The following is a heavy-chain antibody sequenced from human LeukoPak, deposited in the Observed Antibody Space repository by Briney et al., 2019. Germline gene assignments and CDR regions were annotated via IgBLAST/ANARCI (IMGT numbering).Heavy chain of an antibody. J-gene: IGHJ4*02. V-gene: IGHV4-39*01. CDR3: ARHYYDSSNYYPPAY. CDR1: GGSISSSSHY. Sequence: PSETLSLTCTVSGGSISSSSHYWGWLRQLPGKGLEWIGSISYSGSNYSNPALKRLVTTSVDTSKNQFSLELRSMTAADTAVYYCARHYYDSSNYYPPAYWGQGTVVTVSS. CDR2: ISYSGSN. D-gene: IGHD3-22*01.